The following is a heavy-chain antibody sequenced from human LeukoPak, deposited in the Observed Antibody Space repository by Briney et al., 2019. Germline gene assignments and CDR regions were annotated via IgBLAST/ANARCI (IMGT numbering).Heavy chain of an antibody. CDR3: ASLPYYYAKPGSRAEYFQH. Sequence: EASVKVSCKASGGTFSSYAISWVRQAPGQGLEWMGGIIPIFGTANYAQKFQGRVTITTDESTSTAYMELSSLRSEDTAVYYCASLPYYYAKPGSRAEYFQHWGQGTLVTVSS. CDR1: GGTFSSYA. D-gene: IGHD3-10*01. CDR2: IIPIFGTA. J-gene: IGHJ1*01. V-gene: IGHV1-69*05.